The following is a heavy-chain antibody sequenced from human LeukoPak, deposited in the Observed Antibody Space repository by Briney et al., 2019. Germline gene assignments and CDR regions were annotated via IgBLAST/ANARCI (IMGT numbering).Heavy chain of an antibody. Sequence: ASVKVSCKVSGYTLTELSMHWVRQAPGKGLEWMGGFDPEDGETIYAQKFQGRVTMTEDTSTDTAYMELSSLRSEDTAVYYCATDLGGYCSSTSCFSFAWGQGTLVTVSS. CDR1: GYTLTELS. J-gene: IGHJ4*02. D-gene: IGHD2-2*01. CDR3: ATDLGGYCSSTSCFSFA. V-gene: IGHV1-24*01. CDR2: FDPEDGET.